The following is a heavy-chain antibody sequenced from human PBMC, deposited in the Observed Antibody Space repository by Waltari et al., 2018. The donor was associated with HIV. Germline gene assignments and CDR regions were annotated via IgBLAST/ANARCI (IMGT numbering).Heavy chain of an antibody. CDR2: ISYDGSNK. D-gene: IGHD7-27*01. V-gene: IGHV3-30*01. CDR3: ARDITGDDDY. J-gene: IGHJ4*02. CDR1: GFTFSSYA. Sequence: QVQLVESGGGVVQPGRSLRLSCAASGFTFSSYAMHWVRQAPGKGLEWVAVISYDGSNKYYADSVKGRFTISRDNSKNTLYLQMNGLRAEDTAVYYCARDITGDDDYWGQGTLVTVSS.